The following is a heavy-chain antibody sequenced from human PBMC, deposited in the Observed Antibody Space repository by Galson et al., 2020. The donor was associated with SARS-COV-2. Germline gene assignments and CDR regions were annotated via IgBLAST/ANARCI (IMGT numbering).Heavy chain of an antibody. D-gene: IGHD6-13*01. CDR3: ARDPRFSGSGYGGEKGLDL. Sequence: ASVKVSCKTSGYVFTSKGITWVRQAPGQGLEWMGWISGYNGNTKYAQKFQGRVTLTIDTSRTTGYMEMRSLRSDDSAVYYCARDPRFSGSGYGGEKGLDLWGQGTRVNVSS. V-gene: IGHV1-18*01. J-gene: IGHJ3*01. CDR2: ISGYNGNT. CDR1: GYVFTSKG.